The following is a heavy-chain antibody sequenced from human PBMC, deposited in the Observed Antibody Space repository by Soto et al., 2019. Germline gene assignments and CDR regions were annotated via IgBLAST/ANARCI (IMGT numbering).Heavy chain of an antibody. CDR3: ARGAPRWIQLGFYYYGMEV. Sequence: SETLSLTCAVYGGSFSGYYWSWIRQPPGKGLEWIGEINHSGSTNYNPSLKSRVTISVDTSKNQFSLKLSSVTAADTAVYYCARGAPRWIQLGFYYYGMEVGGQGTTVTVSS. V-gene: IGHV4-34*01. CDR2: INHSGST. D-gene: IGHD5-18*01. J-gene: IGHJ6*02. CDR1: GGSFSGYY.